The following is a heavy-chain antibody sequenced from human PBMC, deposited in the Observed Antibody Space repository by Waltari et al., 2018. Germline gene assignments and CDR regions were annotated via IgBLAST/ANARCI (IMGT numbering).Heavy chain of an antibody. CDR2: MNHSVST. J-gene: IGHJ6*03. CDR3: AIKVTETYYYYYYMDV. D-gene: IGHD1-20*01. V-gene: IGHV4-34*01. Sequence: QVQLQQWGAGLLKSSETLSLTCAVYVGSFSGYYWSGIRQPPGKGREGIGEMNHSVSTNHNPSLTSRGTISVATFKKQLSLKLRSVTAADSSVYFCAIKVTETYYYYYYMDVLGKGTTVTIPS. CDR1: VGSFSGYY.